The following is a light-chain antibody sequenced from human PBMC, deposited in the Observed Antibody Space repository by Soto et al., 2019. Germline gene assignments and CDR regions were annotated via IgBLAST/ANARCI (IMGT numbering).Light chain of an antibody. V-gene: IGLV2-14*01. Sequence: QSALTQPASVSGSPGQSITISCTGTSGDIGYYNYVSWYQQHPGKAPKLIIYEVSNRPSGVSNRSSGSKSGNTASLTISGLQAEDEADYYCSSYTSSNTLVVFGGGTKVTVL. CDR2: EVS. CDR1: SGDIGYYNY. CDR3: SSYTSSNTLVV. J-gene: IGLJ2*01.